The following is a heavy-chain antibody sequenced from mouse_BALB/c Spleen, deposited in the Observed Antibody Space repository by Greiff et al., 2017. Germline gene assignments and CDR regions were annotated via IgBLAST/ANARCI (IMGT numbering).Heavy chain of an antibody. V-gene: IGHV1S81*02. D-gene: IGHD2-4*01. CDR2: INPSNGRT. CDR3: ARGGLRRGNAMDY. Sequence: QVQLQQPGAELVKPGASVKLSCKASGYTFTSYWMHWVKQRPGQGLEWIGEINPSNGRTNYNEKFKSKATLTVDKSSSTAYMQLSSLTSEDSAVYYCARGGLRRGNAMDYWGQGTSVTVSS. J-gene: IGHJ4*01. CDR1: GYTFTSYW.